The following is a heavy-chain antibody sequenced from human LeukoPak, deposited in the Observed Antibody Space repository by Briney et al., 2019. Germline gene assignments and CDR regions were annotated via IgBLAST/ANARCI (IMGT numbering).Heavy chain of an antibody. CDR1: GYTFTSYG. Sequence: ASVKVSCKASGYTFTSYGISWVRQAPGQGLEWMGWISAYNGNTNYAQKLQGRVTMTTDTSTSTAYMELRSLRSDDTAVYYCARENHSSSFSGSWFDPWGQGTLVTVSS. D-gene: IGHD6-13*01. V-gene: IGHV1-18*01. J-gene: IGHJ5*02. CDR2: ISAYNGNT. CDR3: ARENHSSSFSGSWFDP.